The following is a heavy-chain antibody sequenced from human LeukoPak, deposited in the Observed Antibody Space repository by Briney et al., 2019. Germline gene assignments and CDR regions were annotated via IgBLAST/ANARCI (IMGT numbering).Heavy chain of an antibody. CDR2: TYYRSKWYT. CDR3: ARLGSGSNY. J-gene: IGHJ4*02. Sequence: PSQTLSLTCAISGGSVSSNSAAWIWIRQSPSRGLEWLGRTYYRSKWYTEYAVSVKSRITINPDTSKNQFSLQLSSVNPEDTAVYYCARLGSGSNYWGQGTLVTVSS. D-gene: IGHD3-10*01. V-gene: IGHV6-1*01. CDR1: GGSVSSNSAA.